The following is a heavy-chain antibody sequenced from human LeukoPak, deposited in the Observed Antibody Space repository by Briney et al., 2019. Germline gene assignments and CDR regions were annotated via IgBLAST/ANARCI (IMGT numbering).Heavy chain of an antibody. CDR3: ARSSYGSGKHYYYYYYMDV. CDR2: IIPIFGTA. V-gene: IGHV1-69*13. Sequence: SVKVSCKASGGTFSSYAISWVRQAPGQGLEWMGGIIPIFGTANHAQKFQGRVTITADESTSTAYMELSSLRSEDTAVYYCARSSYGSGKHYYYYYYMDVWGKGTTVTISS. CDR1: GGTFSSYA. J-gene: IGHJ6*03. D-gene: IGHD3-10*01.